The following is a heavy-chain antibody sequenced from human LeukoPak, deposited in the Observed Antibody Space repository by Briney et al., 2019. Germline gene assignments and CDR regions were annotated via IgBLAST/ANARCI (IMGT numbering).Heavy chain of an antibody. V-gene: IGHV1-58*01. CDR3: AAGGPADYRSIYDYGMDF. Sequence: GTSVNVYCKASGFTFTTSAVQWVRQARGQRLELIGWIVVGSGNTNYAQKFQERVIITRDMSTSTAYMELSSVRSEDTAVYYCAAGGPADYRSIYDYGMDFWGRGTTVTVSS. CDR2: IVVGSGNT. D-gene: IGHD4-11*01. J-gene: IGHJ6*04. CDR1: GFTFTTSA.